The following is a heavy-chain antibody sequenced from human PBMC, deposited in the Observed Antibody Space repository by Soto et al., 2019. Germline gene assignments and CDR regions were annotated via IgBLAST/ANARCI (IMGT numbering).Heavy chain of an antibody. V-gene: IGHV2-5*02. J-gene: IGHJ4*02. D-gene: IGHD6-19*01. CDR2: VYWDDDE. CDR1: GFSLTTSGVG. CDR3: AHMGVAVTLYYFDY. Sequence: QITLRESGPALVKPTQTLTLTCSFSGFSLTTSGVGVGWIRQPPGKALEWLALVYWDDDEHYSPSLRSRLTITKDTSKNQVVLTMTNMGPVDTATYYCAHMGVAVTLYYFDYWGQGTLVTVSS.